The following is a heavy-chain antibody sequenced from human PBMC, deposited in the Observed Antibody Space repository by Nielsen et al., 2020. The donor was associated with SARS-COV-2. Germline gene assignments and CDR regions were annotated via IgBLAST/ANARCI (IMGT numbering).Heavy chain of an antibody. V-gene: IGHV3-9*01. Sequence: SLKISCAASGFTFDDYAMHRVRQALGKGLEWVSGISWNSGSIGYADSVKGRFTISRDNAKNSLYLQMNSLRAEDTALYHCASSLFGEYYYGMDVWGQGTTVTVSS. CDR3: ASSLFGEYYYGMDV. CDR1: GFTFDDYA. D-gene: IGHD3-10*01. J-gene: IGHJ6*02. CDR2: ISWNSGSI.